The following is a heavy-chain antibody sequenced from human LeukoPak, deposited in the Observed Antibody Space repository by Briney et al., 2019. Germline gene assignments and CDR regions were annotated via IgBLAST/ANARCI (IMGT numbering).Heavy chain of an antibody. D-gene: IGHD1-26*01. CDR1: GYTFTDYY. V-gene: IGHV1-2*02. Sequence: GASVKVSCRASGYTFTDYYIHWVRQAPGQGLEWMGWINPNSVTNYAQKFQGRVTMTRDTSISTAYMELSRLKSDDTAVYYCARGMGRGELPNPLTFDYWGQGTLVTVSS. CDR2: INPNSVT. CDR3: ARGMGRGELPNPLTFDY. J-gene: IGHJ4*02.